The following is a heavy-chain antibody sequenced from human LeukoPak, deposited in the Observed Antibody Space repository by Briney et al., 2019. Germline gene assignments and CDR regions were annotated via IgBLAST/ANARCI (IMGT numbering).Heavy chain of an antibody. CDR1: GFTFSTYT. J-gene: IGHJ6*03. V-gene: IGHV3-21*01. D-gene: IGHD2-2*03. CDR3: AREAGYCSSTSCEEDYYYFYMDV. Sequence: PGGSLRLSCAASGFTFSTYTINWVRQAPGKGLEWVSSITGSSTSIFYADSVKGRFTVSRDNAKNSLFLQMNSLRAEDTAVYYCAREAGYCSSTSCEEDYYYFYMDVWGKGTTVTVSS. CDR2: ITGSSTSI.